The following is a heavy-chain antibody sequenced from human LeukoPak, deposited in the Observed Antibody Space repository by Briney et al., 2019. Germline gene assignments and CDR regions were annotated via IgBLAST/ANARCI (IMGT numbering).Heavy chain of an antibody. Sequence: SQTLSLTCTVSGGSISSGSYYWSWIRQPAGKGLEWIGRIYTSGNTNYNPSLKSRITISVDTSKNQFSLKLSSVTAADTAVYYCARAPRGYSYLVYWGQGTLVTVSS. CDR1: GGSISSGSYY. J-gene: IGHJ4*02. CDR3: ARAPRGYSYLVY. D-gene: IGHD5-18*01. CDR2: IYTSGNT. V-gene: IGHV4-61*02.